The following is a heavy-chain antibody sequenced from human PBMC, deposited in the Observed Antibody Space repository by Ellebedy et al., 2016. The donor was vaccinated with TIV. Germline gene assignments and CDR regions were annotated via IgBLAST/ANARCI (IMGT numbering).Heavy chain of an antibody. J-gene: IGHJ4*02. V-gene: IGHV3-49*03. D-gene: IGHD3-9*01. CDR2: IRSKPYGGTT. Sequence: PGGSLRLSCTASGFSFGDYAMSWFRQAPGKGLEWVGFIRSKPYGGTTEYAASVKGRFTISRDDSKSIAYLQMNSLKTEDTAVYYCTRDAKYYDILIGYADYWGQGTLVTVSS. CDR1: GFSFGDYA. CDR3: TRDAKYYDILIGYADY.